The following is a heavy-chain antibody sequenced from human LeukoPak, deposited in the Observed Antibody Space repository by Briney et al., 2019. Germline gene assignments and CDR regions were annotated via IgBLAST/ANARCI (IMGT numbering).Heavy chain of an antibody. CDR3: AKDIPVPMVRELGGLDY. CDR2: ISGSGGST. CDR1: GFTFSSYA. Sequence: GGSLRLSCAASGFTFSSYAMSWVRQAPGKELEWVSAISGSGGSTYYADSVKGRFTISRDNSKNTLYLQMNSLRAEDTAVYYCAKDIPVPMVRELGGLDYWGQGTLVTVSS. V-gene: IGHV3-23*01. J-gene: IGHJ4*02. D-gene: IGHD3-10*01.